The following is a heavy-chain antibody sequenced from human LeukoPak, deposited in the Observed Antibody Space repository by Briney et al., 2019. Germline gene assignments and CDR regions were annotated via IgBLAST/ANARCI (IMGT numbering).Heavy chain of an antibody. D-gene: IGHD4-17*01. Sequence: PSETLSLTCTVSGGSIRNNNYYWGWIRQPPGKGLEWIGSIYHSGRTYYNPSLNSRITISVDTSKNQFSLRLSSVTAADTAMYYCARYGALHDAFDIWGQGTMVTVSS. CDR3: ARYGALHDAFDI. CDR1: GGSIRNNNYY. V-gene: IGHV4-39*07. CDR2: IYHSGRT. J-gene: IGHJ3*02.